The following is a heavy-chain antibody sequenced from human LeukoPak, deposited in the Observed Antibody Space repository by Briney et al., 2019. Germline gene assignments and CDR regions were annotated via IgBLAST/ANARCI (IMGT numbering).Heavy chain of an antibody. J-gene: IGHJ4*02. D-gene: IGHD4-17*01. CDR2: INPNSGGT. CDR3: ARVAYSVTTYLYDY. CDR1: GYTFTGYY. V-gene: IGHV1-2*02. Sequence: ASVKVSCKASGYTFTGYYMHWVRQAPGQGLEWMGWINPNSGGTNYAQKFQGRVTMTRDTSISTAYMELSRLRSDDTAVYYCARVAYSVTTYLYDYWGQGTLVTVSS.